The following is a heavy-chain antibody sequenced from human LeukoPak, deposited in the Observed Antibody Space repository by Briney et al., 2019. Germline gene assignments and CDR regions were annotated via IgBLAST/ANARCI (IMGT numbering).Heavy chain of an antibody. V-gene: IGHV3-30*02. Sequence: GGSLRLSCAASGLLFSDYGFHWVGQAPGKGLEWVALIRHDGSNEYYVDSVKGRFTTSRDNSQSTVHLQMNSLRVEDTAIYYCARDWGRGTSGSGWYNWFDPWGQGTLVTVSS. CDR1: GLLFSDYG. J-gene: IGHJ5*02. D-gene: IGHD6-19*01. CDR2: IRHDGSNE. CDR3: ARDWGRGTSGSGWYNWFDP.